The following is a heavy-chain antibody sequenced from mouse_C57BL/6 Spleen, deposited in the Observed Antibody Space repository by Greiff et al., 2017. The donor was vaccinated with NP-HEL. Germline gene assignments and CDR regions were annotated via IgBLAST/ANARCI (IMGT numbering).Heavy chain of an antibody. CDR3: ARDYEEFAY. CDR1: GYTFTGYW. CDR2: ILPGSGST. J-gene: IGHJ3*01. D-gene: IGHD2-4*01. Sequence: QVQLQQSGAELMKPGASVQLSCKATGYTFTGYWIEWVKQRPGHGLEWIGEILPGSGSTNYNEKFKSKATLTVDTSSSTAYMQLSSLTSEDSAVYYCARDYEEFAYWGQGTLVTVSA. V-gene: IGHV1-9*01.